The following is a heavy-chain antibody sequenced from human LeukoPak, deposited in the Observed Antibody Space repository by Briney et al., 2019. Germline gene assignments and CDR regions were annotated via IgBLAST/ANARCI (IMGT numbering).Heavy chain of an antibody. Sequence: KTSETLSLTCTVSGGSISSSTYYWGWIRQPPGKGLEWIGSISHSGYTYYNSSLKGRVTISIDTSKNQFSLKLRSVTAAETAVYYCASRFPFDYWGQGILVTVSS. D-gene: IGHD2-21*01. J-gene: IGHJ4*02. CDR1: GGSISSSTYY. V-gene: IGHV4-39*07. CDR3: ASRFPFDY. CDR2: ISHSGYT.